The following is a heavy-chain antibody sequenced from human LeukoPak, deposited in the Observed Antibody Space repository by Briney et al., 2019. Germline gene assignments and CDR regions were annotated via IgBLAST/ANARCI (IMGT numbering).Heavy chain of an antibody. J-gene: IGHJ4*02. CDR3: ARDRAARPTTSFDY. CDR1: GYTFTSYG. Sequence: ASVKVFCKASGYTFTSYGISWVRQAPGQGLEWMGWISAYNGNTNYAQKLQGRVTMTTDTSTSTAYMELRSLRSDGTAVYYCARDRAARPTTSFDYWGQGTLVTVSS. V-gene: IGHV1-18*01. D-gene: IGHD6-6*01. CDR2: ISAYNGNT.